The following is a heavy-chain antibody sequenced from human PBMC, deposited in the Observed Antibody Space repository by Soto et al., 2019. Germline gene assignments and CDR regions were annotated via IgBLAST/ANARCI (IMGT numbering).Heavy chain of an antibody. J-gene: IGHJ3*02. CDR1: GYTFTSYY. CDR3: ARAGLGYSKSTSCHPAFDI. Sequence: EASVKVSCKASGYTFTSYYMHWVRQAPGQGLEWMGIVNPTSGGTHYADSVKGRFTISRDNAKNTLYLQMNSLRAEDTAVYYCARAGLGYSKSTSCHPAFDIWGQGTMVTV. V-gene: IGHV1-46*04. CDR2: VNPTSGGT. D-gene: IGHD2-2*01.